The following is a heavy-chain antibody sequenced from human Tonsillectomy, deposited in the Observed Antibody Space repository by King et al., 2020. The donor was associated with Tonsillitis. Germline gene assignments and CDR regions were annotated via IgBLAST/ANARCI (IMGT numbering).Heavy chain of an antibody. D-gene: IGHD2-15*01. Sequence: VQLVESGAEVKQPGASVKLSCKASGYNFISDYIHWVRQAPGQGLEWVGMINPNIANTNYAQNFLGRVTVTRDTTTSTVYLDLSSLTHEDTAIYYCARATGCTGGSCYLATFDFWGQGSLVTVSS. CDR1: GYNFISDY. CDR2: INPNIANT. J-gene: IGHJ4*02. CDR3: ARATGCTGGSCYLATFDF. V-gene: IGHV1-46*01.